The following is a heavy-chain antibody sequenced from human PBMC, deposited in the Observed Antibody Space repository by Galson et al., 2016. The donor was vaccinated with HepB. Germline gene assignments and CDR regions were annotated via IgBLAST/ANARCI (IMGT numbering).Heavy chain of an antibody. CDR3: ARVGGILGNRYEAFDI. V-gene: IGHV1-3*04. J-gene: IGHJ3*02. CDR2: INTDNDNT. Sequence: SVKVSCKASGYTFRDYYMHWVRLAPGQGLEWMGWINTDNDNTKYSQKFQGRVTFTRDTSASTAYMELSRLTSEDTAVYYCARVGGILGNRYEAFDIWGQGTLVTVSS. D-gene: IGHD2-15*01. CDR1: GYTFRDYY.